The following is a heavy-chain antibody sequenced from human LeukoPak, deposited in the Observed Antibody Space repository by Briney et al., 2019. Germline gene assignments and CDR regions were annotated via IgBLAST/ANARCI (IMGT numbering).Heavy chain of an antibody. CDR1: GFTFSSYA. D-gene: IGHD3-9*01. J-gene: IGHJ6*03. V-gene: IGHV3-23*01. Sequence: PGGSLRLSCAASGFTFSSYAMSWVRQAPGKGLEWVSAISGSGGSTYYAASVKGRFTISRDNSKNTLYLQMNSLRAEDTAVYSCEKSITWVLTGYYKAYYMDVWGKGTPVTVSS. CDR2: ISGSGGST. CDR3: EKSITWVLTGYYKAYYMDV.